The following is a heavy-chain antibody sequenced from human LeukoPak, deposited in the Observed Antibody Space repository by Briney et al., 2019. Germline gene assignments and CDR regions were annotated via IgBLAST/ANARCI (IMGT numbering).Heavy chain of an antibody. CDR3: TTELSSVPSKFH. V-gene: IGHV3-15*01. CDR2: IKSKTEGGTT. D-gene: IGHD6-6*01. J-gene: IGHJ4*02. Sequence: PGGSLRLSCTASGFTFSNAWMNWVRQAPGKGLEWVGRIKSKTEGGTTDYAAPVKGRFTISRDDSKNTLYLQMNSLRTEDTAVYYCTTELSSVPSKFHWGQGTLVTVSS. CDR1: GFTFSNAW.